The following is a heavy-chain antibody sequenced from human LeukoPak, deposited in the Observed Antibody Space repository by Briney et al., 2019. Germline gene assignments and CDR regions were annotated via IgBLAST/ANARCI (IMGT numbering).Heavy chain of an antibody. CDR3: ARRSDRSAHFDY. D-gene: IGHD3-22*01. Sequence: GESLKFSSVGSGYRFTNYRIGWVRQMPGKGMEWMGIIYADDSDTTYSPSFQGHVTISVDKSTSTAYLRWSSLKASDIAMYYCARRSDRSAHFDYWGRGTLVTVCS. CDR2: IYADDSDT. V-gene: IGHV5-51*01. CDR1: GYRFTNYR. J-gene: IGHJ4*02.